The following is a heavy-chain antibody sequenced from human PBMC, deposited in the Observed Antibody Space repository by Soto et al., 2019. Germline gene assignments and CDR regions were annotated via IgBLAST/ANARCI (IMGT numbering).Heavy chain of an antibody. J-gene: IGHJ4*02. CDR2: ISAYNGNT. CDR3: ARDPPPPDY. V-gene: IGHV1-18*01. CDR1: GYTFASYA. Sequence: XSVKVSCKASGYTFASYAISWMRQAPGQGLEWMGWISAYNGNTNYAQKLQGRVTMTTDTTPSTAYMELRSLRSDDTAVYYCARDPPPPDYWGQGPLVTVSS.